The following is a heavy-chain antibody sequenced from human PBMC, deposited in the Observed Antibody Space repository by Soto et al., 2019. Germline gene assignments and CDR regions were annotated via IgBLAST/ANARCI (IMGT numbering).Heavy chain of an antibody. J-gene: IGHJ6*02. D-gene: IGHD5-12*01. CDR1: GGSINSYY. CDR3: ARGWLKWNYSSGPDV. CDR2: IEYRGST. Sequence: SETLSLTCTVSGGSINSYYWSWLRQPPGKGLEWLGYIEYRGSTNYSPSLKSRVNITVDTSKNHVSLNLSSVTAADTAVYYCARGWLKWNYSSGPDVWGQGTTVTVSS. V-gene: IGHV4-59*01.